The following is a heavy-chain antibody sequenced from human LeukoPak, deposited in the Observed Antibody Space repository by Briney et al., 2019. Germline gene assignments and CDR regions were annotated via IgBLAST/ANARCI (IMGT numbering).Heavy chain of an antibody. J-gene: IGHJ4*02. CDR1: GGSISSYY. CDR2: IYTSGST. Sequence: SETLSLTCTVSGGSISSYYWSWIRQPAGKGLEWIGRIYTSGSTNYNPSLKSRVTMSVDTSKNQFSLKLSSVTAADTAVYYCARGARQYQLLPFDYWGQGTLVTVSS. V-gene: IGHV4-4*07. CDR3: ARGARQYQLLPFDY. D-gene: IGHD2-2*01.